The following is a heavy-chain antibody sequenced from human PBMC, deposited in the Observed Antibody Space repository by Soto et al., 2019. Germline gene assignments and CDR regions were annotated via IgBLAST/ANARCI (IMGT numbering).Heavy chain of an antibody. V-gene: IGHV3-21*01. CDR1: GFTFSSYS. Sequence: PGGSLRLSCAASGFTFSSYSMNWVRQAPGKGLEWVSSISSSSSYIYYADSVKGRFTISRDNAKNSLYLQMNSLRAEDTAVYYCARDYGTYYYDSSRYYRPFDYWGQGTLVTVSS. D-gene: IGHD3-22*01. J-gene: IGHJ4*02. CDR2: ISSSSSYI. CDR3: ARDYGTYYYDSSRYYRPFDY.